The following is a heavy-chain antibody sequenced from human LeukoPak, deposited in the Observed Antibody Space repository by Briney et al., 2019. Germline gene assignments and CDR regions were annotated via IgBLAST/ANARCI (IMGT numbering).Heavy chain of an antibody. CDR3: ARARYSNSWNDVFGI. CDR1: GFTFSAYE. Sequence: PGGSLRLSCAASGFTFSAYEMNWVRQAPGKGLEWVSYISSSGSSIYYADSVKGRFAISRDNVKNSVYLQLNSLRAEDTAVYYCARARYSNSWNDVFGIWGQGTVVTVSS. J-gene: IGHJ3*02. D-gene: IGHD6-13*01. CDR2: ISSSGSSI. V-gene: IGHV3-48*03.